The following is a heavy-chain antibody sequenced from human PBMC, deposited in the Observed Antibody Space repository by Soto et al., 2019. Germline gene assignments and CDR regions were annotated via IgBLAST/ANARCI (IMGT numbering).Heavy chain of an antibody. D-gene: IGHD3-22*01. J-gene: IGHJ6*02. CDR1: GYTFTSYG. CDR3: ARDYYDSSGSLDYYYGMDV. V-gene: IGHV1-18*01. CDR2: ISAYNGNT. Sequence: ASVKVSCKASGYTFTSYGISWVRQAPGEGLEWMGWISAYNGNTNYAQKLQGRVTMTTDTSTSTAYMELRSLRSDDTAVYYCARDYYDSSGSLDYYYGMDVWGQGTTVTVSS.